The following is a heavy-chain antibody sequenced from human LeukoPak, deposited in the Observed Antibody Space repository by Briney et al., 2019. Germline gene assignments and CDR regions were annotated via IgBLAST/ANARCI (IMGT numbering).Heavy chain of an antibody. CDR3: ARGYYDSSGYLISYNWFDP. V-gene: IGHV4-59*01. J-gene: IGHJ5*02. D-gene: IGHD3-22*01. CDR1: GGSISSYY. Sequence: SETLSLTCTVSGGSISSYYWSWIRQPPGKGLEWIGYIYYSGSTNYNPSLKSRVTVSVDTSKNQFSLKLSSVTAADTAVYYCARGYYDSSGYLISYNWFDPWGQGTLVTVSS. CDR2: IYYSGST.